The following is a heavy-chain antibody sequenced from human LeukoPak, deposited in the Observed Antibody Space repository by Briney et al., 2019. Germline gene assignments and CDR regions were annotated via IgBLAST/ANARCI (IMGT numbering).Heavy chain of an antibody. CDR1: RFTFSDYA. CDR3: ARDRSGYANDAFDF. D-gene: IGHD3-3*01. V-gene: IGHV3-30-3*01. J-gene: IGHJ3*01. CDR2: LSYGGTNK. Sequence: GRSLRLSCAASRFTFSDYAMHWVRQAPGKGLEWVAVLSYGGTNKYYADSVKGRFTISRDNSKNTMFLQMNSLRAEDTAVYHCARDRSGYANDAFDFWSQGTMVTVSS.